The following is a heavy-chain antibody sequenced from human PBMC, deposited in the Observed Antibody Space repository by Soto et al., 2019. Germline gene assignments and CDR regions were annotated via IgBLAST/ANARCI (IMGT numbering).Heavy chain of an antibody. CDR2: ISAYNGNT. V-gene: IGHV1-18*01. Sequence: QVQLVQSGAEVKKPGASVKVSCKASGYTFTSYGISWVRQAPGQGLEWMGWISAYNGNTNYAQKLQGRVTMTTDTATSTAYMELRSLRSDDTAVYYCARDEEWGYCSGGSCPVDYWGQGTLVTVSS. J-gene: IGHJ4*02. CDR1: GYTFTSYG. CDR3: ARDEEWGYCSGGSCPVDY. D-gene: IGHD2-15*01.